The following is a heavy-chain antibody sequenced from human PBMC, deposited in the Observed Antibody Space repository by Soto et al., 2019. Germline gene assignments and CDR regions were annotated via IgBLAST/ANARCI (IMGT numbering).Heavy chain of an antibody. V-gene: IGHV1-2*04. CDR1: GYTFTGYY. Sequence: ASVKVSCKASGYTFTGYYMHWVRQAPGQGLEWMGWINPNSGGTNYAQKFQGWVTMTRDTSISTADMELSRLRSDDTAVYYCARAREPIFGVVTHFDYWGQGTLVTVSS. D-gene: IGHD3-3*01. J-gene: IGHJ4*02. CDR2: INPNSGGT. CDR3: ARAREPIFGVVTHFDY.